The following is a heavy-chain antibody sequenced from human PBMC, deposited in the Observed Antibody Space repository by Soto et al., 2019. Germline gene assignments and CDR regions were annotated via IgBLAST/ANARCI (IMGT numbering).Heavy chain of an antibody. Sequence: EVQLVESGGGLVQPGGSLRLSCAASGFTFSSYDMHWVRQATGKGLESVSALGTAGDPFYPGSVKGRFTISRENAKNSLSLQMNSLRAGDTAGYYCARGQLEKYCSGGSCYSVYYYGMDVWGQGTTVTVSS. D-gene: IGHD2-15*01. J-gene: IGHJ6*02. CDR3: ARGQLEKYCSGGSCYSVYYYGMDV. V-gene: IGHV3-13*05. CDR1: GFTFSSYD. CDR2: LGTAGDP.